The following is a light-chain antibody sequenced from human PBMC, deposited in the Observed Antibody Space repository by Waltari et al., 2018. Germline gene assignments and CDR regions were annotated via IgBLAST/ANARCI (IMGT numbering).Light chain of an antibody. Sequence: VLTQSPGTLSLFPGERATLSCGANQSISKYLVWYHQRPGHPPRLLIYAASTRATDIPDRFSGSGFGTDFTLTISRLEPEDFAMYYCQNHERLPATFGQGTKVEIK. V-gene: IGKV3-20*01. CDR3: QNHERLPAT. CDR2: AAS. CDR1: QSISKY. J-gene: IGKJ1*01.